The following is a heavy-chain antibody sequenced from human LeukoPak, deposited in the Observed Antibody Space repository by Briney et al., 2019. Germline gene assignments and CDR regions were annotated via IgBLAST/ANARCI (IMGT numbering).Heavy chain of an antibody. J-gene: IGHJ4*02. V-gene: IGHV3-21*01. CDR3: ARDPMYYDILTGYSPYYFDY. D-gene: IGHD3-9*01. CDR2: ISSSSSYI. Sequence: GGSLRLSCAASGFTFSSYSMNWVRQAPGKGLEWVSSISSSSSYIYYADSVKGRFTISRDNAKNSLYLQVNSLRAEDTAVYYCARDPMYYDILTGYSPYYFDYWGQGTLVTVSS. CDR1: GFTFSSYS.